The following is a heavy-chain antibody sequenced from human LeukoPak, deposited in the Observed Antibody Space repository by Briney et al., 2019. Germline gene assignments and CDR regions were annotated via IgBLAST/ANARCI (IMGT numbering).Heavy chain of an antibody. CDR1: GYTFTSYG. J-gene: IGHJ5*02. CDR2: ISAYNGNT. V-gene: IGHV1-18*01. D-gene: IGHD3-10*01. CDR3: ARGMVRGVIRTDNWFDP. Sequence: ASGKGSCKASGYTFTSYGISWVRQAPGQGLEWMGWISAYNGNTNYAQKLQGRVTMTTDTSTSTAYMELRSLRSDDTAVYYCARGMVRGVIRTDNWFDPWGQGTLVTVSS.